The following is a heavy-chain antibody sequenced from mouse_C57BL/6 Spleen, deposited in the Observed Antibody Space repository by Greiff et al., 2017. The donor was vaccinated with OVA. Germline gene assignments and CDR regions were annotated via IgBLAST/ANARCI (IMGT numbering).Heavy chain of an antibody. CDR3: AREGYYGSSYGYFDV. CDR2: IYYSGTI. V-gene: IGHV3-5*01. Sequence: EVQRVESGPGLVKPSQTVFLTCTVTGISITTGNYRWSWLRQFPGNKLEWIGYIYYSGTITYNPSLTSRTTITRDTPKNQFFLEMNSLTAEDTATYYCAREGYYGSSYGYFDVWGTGTTVTVSS. CDR1: GISITTGNYR. D-gene: IGHD1-1*01. J-gene: IGHJ1*03.